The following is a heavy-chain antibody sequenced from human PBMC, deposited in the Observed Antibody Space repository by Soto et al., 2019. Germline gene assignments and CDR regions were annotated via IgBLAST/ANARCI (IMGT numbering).Heavy chain of an antibody. V-gene: IGHV3-23*01. CDR1: GFTFSSSP. Sequence: EVQLLESGGGLVQPGGSLRLSCAASGFTFSSSPMSWVRQAPGKGLDWVSAINCCGGSTFYADSVKGRFTISRDDSKNTLYLHMNSLRAEDTAVYYCAKSHYDLLDYWGQVTLVTVSS. D-gene: IGHD3-3*01. CDR2: INCCGGST. J-gene: IGHJ4*02. CDR3: AKSHYDLLDY.